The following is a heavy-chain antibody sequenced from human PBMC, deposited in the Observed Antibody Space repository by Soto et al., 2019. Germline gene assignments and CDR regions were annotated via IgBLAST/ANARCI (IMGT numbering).Heavy chain of an antibody. CDR1: GYTFTGYY. V-gene: IGHV1-2*04. D-gene: IGHD6-6*01. Sequence: ASVKVSFKASGYTFTGYYMHWVRQAPGQGLEWMGWINPNSGGTNYAQKFQGWVTMTRDTSISTAYMELSRLRSDDTAVYYCARASSIAARLNGMDVWGQGTTVTVSS. J-gene: IGHJ6*02. CDR2: INPNSGGT. CDR3: ARASSIAARLNGMDV.